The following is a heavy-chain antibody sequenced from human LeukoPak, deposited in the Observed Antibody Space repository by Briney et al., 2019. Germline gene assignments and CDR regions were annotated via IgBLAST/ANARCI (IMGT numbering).Heavy chain of an antibody. CDR3: TRDCSGASCYEEMDY. CDR2: IRSKAFGATT. CDR1: GFAFGDYA. J-gene: IGHJ4*02. V-gene: IGHV3-49*04. D-gene: IGHD2-15*01. Sequence: PGRSLRLSCKPSGFAFGDYAMSWVRQAPGKGLEWVGFIRSKAFGATTDYAASMKGRFTVSRDDSKSIAYLQMNSLKTDDTAVYYCTRDCSGASCYEEMDYWGQGTLVTVSS.